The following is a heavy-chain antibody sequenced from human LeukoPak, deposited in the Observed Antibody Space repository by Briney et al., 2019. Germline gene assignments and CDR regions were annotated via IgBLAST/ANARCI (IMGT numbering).Heavy chain of an antibody. V-gene: IGHV4-61*02. CDR1: GDSISSGIYY. J-gene: IGHJ4*02. Sequence: SETLSLTCTVSGDSISSGIYYWSWIRQPAGKGLEWIGRVYTTGSTTYNPSLKSRVTMSVDTSKNQFSLKLASVTAADTAVYYCARDIYGSSWYGLFDYWGQGILVTVS. D-gene: IGHD6-13*01. CDR2: VYTTGST. CDR3: ARDIYGSSWYGLFDY.